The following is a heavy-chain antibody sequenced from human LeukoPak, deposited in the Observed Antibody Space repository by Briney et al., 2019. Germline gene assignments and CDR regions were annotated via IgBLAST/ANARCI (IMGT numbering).Heavy chain of an antibody. CDR2: IKSKTDGGTT. V-gene: IGHV3-15*01. CDR3: TTYLQYGSGFGP. J-gene: IGHJ5*02. CDR1: GFTFSSYG. D-gene: IGHD3-10*01. Sequence: TTGGSLRLSCAASGFTFSSYGMHWVRQAPGKGLEWVGRIKSKTDGGTTDYAAPVKGRFTISGDGSKNTLYLQMNSLKTEDTAMYYCTTYLQYGSGFGPWGQGTLVTVSS.